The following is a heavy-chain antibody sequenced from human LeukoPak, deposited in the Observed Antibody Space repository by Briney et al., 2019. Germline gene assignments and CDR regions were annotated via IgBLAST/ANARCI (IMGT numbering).Heavy chain of an antibody. CDR3: ARDSSRGYKNHNWFDP. Sequence: PGGSLRLSCAASGFTSSDYYMSWIRQAPGKGLEWVSYISSSGSTIYYADSVKGRFTISRDNAKNSLYLQMNSLRAEDTAVHYCARDSSRGYKNHNWFDPWGQGTLVTVSS. J-gene: IGHJ5*02. D-gene: IGHD5-12*01. V-gene: IGHV3-11*01. CDR1: GFTSSDYY. CDR2: ISSSGSTI.